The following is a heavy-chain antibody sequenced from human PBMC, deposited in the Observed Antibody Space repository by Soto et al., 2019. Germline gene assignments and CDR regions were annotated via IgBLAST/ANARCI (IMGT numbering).Heavy chain of an antibody. J-gene: IGHJ5*02. CDR3: ARLVVVAATPHWFDP. D-gene: IGHD2-15*01. V-gene: IGHV4-59*01. CDR2: IYYSGST. Sequence: ETLSLTCTVSGGSISSYHWSWIRQPPGKGLEWIGYIYYSGSTNYNPSLKSRVTISVDTSKNQFSLKLSSVTAADTAVYYCARLVVVAATPHWFDPWGQGTLVTVSS. CDR1: GGSISSYH.